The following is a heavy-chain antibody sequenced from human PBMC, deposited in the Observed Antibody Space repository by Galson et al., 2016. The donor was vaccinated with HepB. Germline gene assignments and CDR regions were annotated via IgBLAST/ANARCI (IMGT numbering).Heavy chain of an antibody. V-gene: IGHV3-11*05. CDR2: ISSSTRSI. CDR3: ARAKESSTWYDYGMDV. J-gene: IGHJ6*02. CDR1: GFTFSDYY. D-gene: IGHD4/OR15-4a*01. Sequence: SLRLSCAASGFTFSDYYMTWIRQAPGKGLEWVSYISSSTRSIHFADSVKGRFAISRDHAKNSVYLEMNSLRAEDTAVYYCARAKESSTWYDYGMDVWGQGTTVTVSS.